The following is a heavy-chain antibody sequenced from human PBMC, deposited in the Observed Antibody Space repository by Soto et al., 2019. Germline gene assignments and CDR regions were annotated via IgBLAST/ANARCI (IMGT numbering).Heavy chain of an antibody. CDR2: VSAYTAKT. CDR1: DYTFTSYG. V-gene: IGHV1-18*01. J-gene: IGHJ5*01. D-gene: IGHD6-19*01. Sequence: QVQLVQSEAEVKKPGASVKVSCKASDYTFTSYGVTWVRQAPGQGLECMGWVSAYTAKTNYAQKLQGRVTMNTDTSTRTAYMERRSLRSDDTAIYYCARVAVAGTSHPPHGFDSWGQGTLVTVSS. CDR3: ARVAVAGTSHPPHGFDS.